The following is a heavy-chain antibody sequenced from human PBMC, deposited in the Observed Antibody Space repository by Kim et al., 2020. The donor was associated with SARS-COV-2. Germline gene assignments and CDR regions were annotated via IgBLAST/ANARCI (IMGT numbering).Heavy chain of an antibody. D-gene: IGHD3-10*01. Sequence: SETLSLTCAVFGGSFSGYYWSWIRQPPGKGLEWIGKINHSGSTNYNPSLKSRVTISVDTSKNQFSLKLSSVTAADTAVYYCARGGVTMVRGVPNWWFDPWGQGTLVTVSS. CDR2: INHSGST. V-gene: IGHV4-34*01. CDR1: GGSFSGYY. CDR3: ARGGVTMVRGVPNWWFDP. J-gene: IGHJ5*02.